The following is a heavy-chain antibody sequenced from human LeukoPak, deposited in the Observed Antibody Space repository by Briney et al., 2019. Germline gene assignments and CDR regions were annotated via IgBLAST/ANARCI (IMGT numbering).Heavy chain of an antibody. CDR1: GFTFRNAW. Sequence: GGSLRLSCAASGFTFRNAWMSWVRQAPGKGLEWVSAISGSGGSTYYADSVKGRFTISRDNSKNTLYLQMNSLRAEDTAVYYCAKDGSRMDAFDIWGQGTMVTVSS. V-gene: IGHV3-23*01. D-gene: IGHD1-1*01. CDR3: AKDGSRMDAFDI. J-gene: IGHJ3*02. CDR2: ISGSGGST.